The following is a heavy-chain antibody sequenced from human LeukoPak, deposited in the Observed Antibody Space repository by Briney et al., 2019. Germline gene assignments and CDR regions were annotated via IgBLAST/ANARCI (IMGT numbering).Heavy chain of an antibody. CDR1: GGSIGSGGYY. Sequence: SQTLSLTCTVSGGSIGSGGYYWSWIRQHPGKGLEWIGYIYYSGSTYYNPSLKSRVTISVDTSKNQFSLKLSSVTAADTAVYYCTYSSGWYDFDYWGQGTLVTVSS. D-gene: IGHD6-19*01. CDR2: IYYSGST. J-gene: IGHJ4*02. V-gene: IGHV4-31*03. CDR3: TYSSGWYDFDY.